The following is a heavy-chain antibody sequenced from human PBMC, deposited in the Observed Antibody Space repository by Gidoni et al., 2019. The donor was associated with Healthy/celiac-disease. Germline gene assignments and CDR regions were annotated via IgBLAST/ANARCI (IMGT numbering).Heavy chain of an antibody. D-gene: IGHD6-19*01. CDR3: AKDSSLSGWLAQNFDY. CDR1: GFTFSSYA. Sequence: QVQLVESGGGVVQPGRSLRLSCAASGFTFSSYAMHWVRQAPGKGLEWVAVISYDGSNKYYADSVKGRFTISRDNSKNTLYLQMNSLRAEDTAVYYCAKDSSLSGWLAQNFDYWGQGTLVTVSS. V-gene: IGHV3-30*04. CDR2: ISYDGSNK. J-gene: IGHJ4*02.